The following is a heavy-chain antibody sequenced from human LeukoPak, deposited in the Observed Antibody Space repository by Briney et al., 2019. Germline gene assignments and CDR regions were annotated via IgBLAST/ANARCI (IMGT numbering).Heavy chain of an antibody. CDR1: GGSISSYY. V-gene: IGHV4-59*01. J-gene: IGHJ6*03. CDR2: IYYSGST. CDR3: ARDFSPRTKYYYMDV. Sequence: SETLSLTCTVSGGSISSYYWSWLRQPPGKGLEWIGYIYYSGSTNYNPSLKSRVTISVDTSKNQFSLKLSSVTAADTAVYYCARDFSPRTKYYYMDVWGKGTTVTVSS. D-gene: IGHD2-8*01.